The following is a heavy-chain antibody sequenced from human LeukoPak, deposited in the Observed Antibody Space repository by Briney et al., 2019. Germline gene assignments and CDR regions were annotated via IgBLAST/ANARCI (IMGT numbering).Heavy chain of an antibody. V-gene: IGHV4-39*01. Sequence: SETLSLTCTVSGGSISSSSYYWGWIRQPPGKGLEWIGSIYYSGSTYYNPSLKSRVTISVDTSKNQFSLKLSSVTAADTAVYYCARHGSGGGCGLNYWGQGTLVTVSS. D-gene: IGHD2-15*01. CDR3: ARHGSGGGCGLNY. J-gene: IGHJ4*02. CDR2: IYYSGST. CDR1: GGSISSSSYY.